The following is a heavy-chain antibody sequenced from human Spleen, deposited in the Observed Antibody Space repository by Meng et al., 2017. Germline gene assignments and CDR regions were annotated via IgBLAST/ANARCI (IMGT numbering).Heavy chain of an antibody. V-gene: IGHV3-21*01. CDR1: GFTFSSYS. CDR2: ISSSSSYI. CDR3: ALLDGSGSYYNVLWAFDI. Sequence: GGSLRLSCAASGFTFSSYSMNWVRQAPGKGLEWVSSISSSSSYIYYADSVKGRFTISRDNAKNSLYLQMNSLRAEDTAVYYCALLDGSGSYYNVLWAFDIWGQGTMVTVSS. D-gene: IGHD3-10*01. J-gene: IGHJ3*02.